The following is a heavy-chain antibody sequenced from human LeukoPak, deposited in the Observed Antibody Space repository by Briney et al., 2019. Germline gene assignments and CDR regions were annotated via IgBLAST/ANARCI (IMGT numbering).Heavy chain of an antibody. D-gene: IGHD3-22*01. CDR1: GGSISSSSYY. Sequence: SETLSLTCTVSGGSISSSSYYWGWIRQPPGKGLEWIGSIYYSGSTYYNPSLKSRVTISVDTSKNQFSLKLSSVTAADTAVYYCAREARYDSSGYNQWGQGTLVTVSS. V-gene: IGHV4-39*07. CDR3: AREARYDSSGYNQ. CDR2: IYYSGST. J-gene: IGHJ4*02.